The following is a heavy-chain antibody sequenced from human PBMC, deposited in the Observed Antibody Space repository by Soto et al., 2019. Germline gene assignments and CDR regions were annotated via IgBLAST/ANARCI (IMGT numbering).Heavy chain of an antibody. CDR1: GFTFSSYG. CDR3: ARGRGGSSTSCYVCDAFDI. Sequence: QVQLVESGGGVVQPGRSLRLSCAAPGFTFSSYGMHWVRQAPGKGLEWVAVIWYDGSNKYYADSVKGRFTISRDNSKNTLYLQMNSLRAEDTAVYYCARGRGGSSTSCYVCDAFDIWGQGTMVTVSS. J-gene: IGHJ3*02. CDR2: IWYDGSNK. V-gene: IGHV3-33*01. D-gene: IGHD2-2*01.